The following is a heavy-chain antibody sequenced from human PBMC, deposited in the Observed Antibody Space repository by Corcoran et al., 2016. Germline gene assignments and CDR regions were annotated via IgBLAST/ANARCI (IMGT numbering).Heavy chain of an antibody. V-gene: IGHV3-7*03. CDR1: GFTFSSYW. J-gene: IGHJ4*02. CDR2: IKQDGGEK. Sequence: EVQLVESGGGLVQPGGSLRLSCAVSGFTFSSYWMSWLRQAPGKGPEWVASIKQDGGEKFYVDSVKGRFTISRDNARNSLYLQMNSLRADDTAVYYCAREARARFDCWGQGTLVTFSS. CDR3: AREARARFDC.